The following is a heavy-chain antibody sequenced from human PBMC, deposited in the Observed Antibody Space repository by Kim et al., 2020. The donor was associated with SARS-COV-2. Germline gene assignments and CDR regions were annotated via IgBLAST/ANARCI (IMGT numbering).Heavy chain of an antibody. J-gene: IGHJ6*02. D-gene: IGHD4-17*01. V-gene: IGHV3-30*01. CDR3: ARSLNYGDYYYGMDV. Sequence: SVKGRFTISRDNSKNTLYLQMNSLRAEDTAVYYCARSLNYGDYYYGMDVWGQGTTVTVSS.